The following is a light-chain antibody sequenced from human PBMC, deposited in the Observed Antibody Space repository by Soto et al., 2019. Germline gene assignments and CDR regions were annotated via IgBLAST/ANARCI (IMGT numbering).Light chain of an antibody. CDR2: DVS. V-gene: IGLV2-14*01. Sequence: QSALTQPASVSGSPGQSITISCTGTSSDVGGYNYVSWYQQYPGKAPKLMIYDVSNRPSWVSNRFSGSKSGNTASLTISGLQAEDEADYYCSSYTSSSTFVFGTGTKVTVL. CDR3: SSYTSSSTFV. CDR1: SSDVGGYNY. J-gene: IGLJ1*01.